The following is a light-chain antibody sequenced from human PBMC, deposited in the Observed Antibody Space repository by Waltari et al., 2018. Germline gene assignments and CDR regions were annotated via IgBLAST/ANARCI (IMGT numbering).Light chain of an antibody. J-gene: IGLJ1*01. V-gene: IGLV3-21*03. CDR3: QVWEGSSDHYV. CDR2: DDS. Sequence: SYVLTQPASVSVAPGKTARVTCEGNHIGGKTVHWYQLRPGQAPVLVVHDDSDRPSGIPERFSGSNSGNTATLTISGVEVGDEGDYYCQVWEGSSDHYVFGTGXAVSV. CDR1: HIGGKT.